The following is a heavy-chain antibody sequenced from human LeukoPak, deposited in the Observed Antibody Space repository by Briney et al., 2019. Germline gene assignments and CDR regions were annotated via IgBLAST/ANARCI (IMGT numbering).Heavy chain of an antibody. D-gene: IGHD6-19*01. CDR1: GFTFSSYC. CDR2: IRYDGSNK. CDR3: AKESRGSSGWYPIFDY. Sequence: PGGSLRLSCAASGFTFSSYCRRWVRQAPGKGLEWVAVIRYDGSNKYYADSVKGRFTISRDNSKNTLYLQMNSLRAEDTAVYYCAKESRGSSGWYPIFDYWGQGTLVTVSS. J-gene: IGHJ4*02. V-gene: IGHV3-30*02.